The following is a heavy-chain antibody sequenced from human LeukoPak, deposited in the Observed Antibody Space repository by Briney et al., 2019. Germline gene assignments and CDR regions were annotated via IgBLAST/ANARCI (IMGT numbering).Heavy chain of an antibody. Sequence: ASVKVSCKASGYTFTSYGISWVRQAPGQGLEWMGWISAYNGNTNYAQKLQGRVTMTTDTSTSTAYMELRSLRSDDTAVYYCARGLVVPAVLSWFDPWGQGTLVTVSS. CDR1: GYTFTSYG. CDR3: ARGLVVPAVLSWFDP. CDR2: ISAYNGNT. J-gene: IGHJ5*02. D-gene: IGHD2-2*01. V-gene: IGHV1-18*01.